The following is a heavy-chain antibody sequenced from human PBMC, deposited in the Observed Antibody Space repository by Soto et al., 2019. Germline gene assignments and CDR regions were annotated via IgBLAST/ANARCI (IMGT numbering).Heavy chain of an antibody. D-gene: IGHD2-21*01. V-gene: IGHV1-18*01. J-gene: IGHJ5*02. CDR1: GYTFTSFH. Sequence: QVQLVQSGAEVKKPGASVKVSCKASGYTFTSFHISWVRQAPGPGLEWMGWISAYNCNTNYAQNIPGRVTMTTDTSTSAAYMELRSLGSDDTAMYYRARYSSPIASWGQGTLVTVSS. CDR3: ARYSSPIAS. CDR2: ISAYNCNT.